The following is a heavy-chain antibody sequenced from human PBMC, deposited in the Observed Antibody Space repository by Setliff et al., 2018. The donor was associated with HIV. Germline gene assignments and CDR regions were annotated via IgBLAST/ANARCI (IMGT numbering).Heavy chain of an antibody. Sequence: ASETLSLTCTVSGGSITNYYWSWIRQPPGKGLEWIGYIYFSGNTNYNPSLKSRVYISVDTSKKYFSLNLSSVTAADTAVYYCARMVRGLILRGYHYHADVWGKGTTVTVSS. V-gene: IGHV4-4*09. CDR3: ARMVRGLILRGYHYHADV. J-gene: IGHJ6*03. CDR1: GGSITNYY. CDR2: IYFSGNT. D-gene: IGHD3-10*01.